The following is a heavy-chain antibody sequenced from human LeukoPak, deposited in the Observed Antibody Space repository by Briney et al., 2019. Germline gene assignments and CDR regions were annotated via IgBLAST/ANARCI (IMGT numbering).Heavy chain of an antibody. D-gene: IGHD4/OR15-4a*01. CDR1: GGSFSGYY. J-gene: IGHJ4*02. CDR2: INHSGNT. V-gene: IGHV4-34*01. Sequence: PSETLSLTCAVYGGSFSGYYWNWIRQPPGKGLEWIGEINHSGNTNYNPSLKSRVTISVDTSKNQFSLKLSSVTAADTAVYYCARGLERWCYNYWGQGTLVTVSS. CDR3: ARGLERWCYNY.